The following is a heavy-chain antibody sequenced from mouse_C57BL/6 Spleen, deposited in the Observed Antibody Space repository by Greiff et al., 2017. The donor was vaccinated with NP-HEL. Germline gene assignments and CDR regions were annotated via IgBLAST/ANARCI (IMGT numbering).Heavy chain of an antibody. D-gene: IGHD2-3*01. J-gene: IGHJ1*03. CDR2: IYPRSGNT. V-gene: IGHV1-81*01. Sequence: QVQLQQSGAELARPGASVKLSCKASGYTFTSYGISWVKQRTGQGLEWIGEIYPRSGNTYYNEKFKGKATLTADKSSSTAYMELRSLTSEDSAVYFCAREDDGYYYFDVWGTGTTVTVSS. CDR1: GYTFTSYG. CDR3: AREDDGYYYFDV.